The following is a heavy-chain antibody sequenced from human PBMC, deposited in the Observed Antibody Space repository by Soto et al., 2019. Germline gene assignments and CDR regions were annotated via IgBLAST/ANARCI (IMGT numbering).Heavy chain of an antibody. CDR2: IWFDGSNA. Sequence: GGSLRLSCAASGFTFSNYGMHWVRQAPGKGLEWVALIWFDGSNAYYTDSVKGRFTISRDNSKDTLYLEMNSLRAEDTALYYCARDTGGTAVAGWGQGTLVTVSS. D-gene: IGHD6-19*01. CDR1: GFTFSNYG. J-gene: IGHJ4*02. CDR3: ARDTGGTAVAG. V-gene: IGHV3-33*01.